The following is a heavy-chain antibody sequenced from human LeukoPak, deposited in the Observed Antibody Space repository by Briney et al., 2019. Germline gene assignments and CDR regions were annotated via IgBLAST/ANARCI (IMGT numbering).Heavy chain of an antibody. J-gene: IGHJ4*02. V-gene: IGHV3-7*01. D-gene: IGHD6-13*01. Sequence: RGSLRLSCAASGFTFSTYWMTWVRQAPGKGLEWLANIKPDGSEAYYVDPVKGRFTISRDNAKNFLYLQMNSLRGEDTAVYHCGGFGYEAAVDLWGQGTLVTVSS. CDR1: GFTFSTYW. CDR2: IKPDGSEA. CDR3: GGFGYEAAVDL.